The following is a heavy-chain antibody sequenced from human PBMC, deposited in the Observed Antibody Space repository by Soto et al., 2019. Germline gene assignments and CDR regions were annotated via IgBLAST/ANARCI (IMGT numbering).Heavy chain of an antibody. J-gene: IGHJ4*02. D-gene: IGHD2-8*01. Sequence: PGGSLRLSCVASGFSLSRYWMNWVRQGPGEGLLWVSRINGDGSTTVYADSVKGRFTISRDNAKNTLYLQMNSLRAEDTAVYYCAGDLGYCTNGICSSWGQGTLVTVS. V-gene: IGHV3-74*01. CDR2: INGDGSTT. CDR1: GFSLSRYW. CDR3: AGDLGYCTNGICSS.